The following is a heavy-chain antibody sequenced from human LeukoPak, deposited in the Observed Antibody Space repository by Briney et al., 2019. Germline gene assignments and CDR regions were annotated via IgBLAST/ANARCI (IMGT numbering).Heavy chain of an antibody. J-gene: IGHJ5*02. CDR1: GGSITSGGYY. D-gene: IGHD3-22*01. V-gene: IGHV4-31*03. CDR3: AREMDYYDSGGYYLQWFDP. CDR2: IYYSGST. Sequence: SETLFLTCTVSGGSITSGGYYWSWIRQHAGKGLEWIGYIYYSGSTSYNPSLKSRVTISLDTSRNQFSLKLSSVTAADTAVYYCAREMDYYDSGGYYLQWFDPWGQGTLVTVSS.